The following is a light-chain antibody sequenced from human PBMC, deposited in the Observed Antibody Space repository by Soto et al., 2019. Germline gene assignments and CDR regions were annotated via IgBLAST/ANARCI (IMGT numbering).Light chain of an antibody. CDR1: RSVSSN. CDR2: GAS. CDR3: QQYNSHSVP. J-gene: IGKJ4*01. Sequence: EIVMTQSPATLSVSPGERATLSCRASRSVSSNLAWYQQKPGQAPRLLIYGASTRATGIPARFSGSGSGTEFTLTISSLQPDDFATYYCQQYNSHSVPFAGGTKV. V-gene: IGKV3-15*01.